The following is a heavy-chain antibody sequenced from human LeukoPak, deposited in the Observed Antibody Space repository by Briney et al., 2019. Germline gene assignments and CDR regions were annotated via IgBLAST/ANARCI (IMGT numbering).Heavy chain of an antibody. J-gene: IGHJ4*02. V-gene: IGHV3-48*01. CDR2: ISSSSSTI. Sequence: GGSLRLSCAASGFTFSSHSMNWVRQPPGKGLEWVSYISSSSSTIYYADSVKGRFTISRDNAKNSLYLQMNSLRAEDTAVYYCARGAYYYEDWGQGTLVTVSS. D-gene: IGHD3-22*01. CDR1: GFTFSSHS. CDR3: ARGAYYYED.